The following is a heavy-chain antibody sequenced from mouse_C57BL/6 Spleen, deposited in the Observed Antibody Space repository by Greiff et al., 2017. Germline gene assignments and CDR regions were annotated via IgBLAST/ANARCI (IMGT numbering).Heavy chain of an antibody. V-gene: IGHV1-4*01. CDR3: ARNGYFDY. J-gene: IGHJ2*01. CDR2: INPSSGYT. D-gene: IGHD1-1*02. CDR1: GYTFTSYT. Sequence: VQLQQSGAELARPGASVKMSCKASGYTFTSYTMHWVKQRPGQGLEWIGYINPSSGYTKYNQKFKDKATLTADKSSSTAYMQLSSLTSEDAAVYYCARNGYFDYWGQGTTLTVSS.